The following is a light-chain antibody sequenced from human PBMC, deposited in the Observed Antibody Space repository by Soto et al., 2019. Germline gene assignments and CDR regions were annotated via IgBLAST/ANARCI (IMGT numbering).Light chain of an antibody. CDR3: CSYTRSGTLI. CDR2: DVS. V-gene: IGLV2-14*01. Sequence: SVLTQPASVSGSPGQSITISCTGASSDVCGYNYVSLYQQHPGKVPKVIIYDVSNRPSGVSYRFSGTKSGNTASLTVSGLQAEDEADYYCCSYTRSGTLIFGTG. CDR1: SSDVCGYNY. J-gene: IGLJ1*01.